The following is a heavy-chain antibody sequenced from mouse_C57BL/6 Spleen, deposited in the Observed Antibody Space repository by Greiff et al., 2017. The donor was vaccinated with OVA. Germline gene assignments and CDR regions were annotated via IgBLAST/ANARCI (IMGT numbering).Heavy chain of an antibody. CDR1: GYTFTSYW. Sequence: QVQLQQPGAELVMPGASVKLSCKASGYTFTSYWMHWVKQRPGQGLEWLGEIDPSDSYTNSNKKFKGKSTLTVDKSSSTAYMQLSSLTSEDSAVYYGARGGGTDWCAYWGQGTLVTVSA. CDR3: ARGGGTDWCAY. CDR2: IDPSDSYT. D-gene: IGHD4-1*01. J-gene: IGHJ3*01. V-gene: IGHV1-69*01.